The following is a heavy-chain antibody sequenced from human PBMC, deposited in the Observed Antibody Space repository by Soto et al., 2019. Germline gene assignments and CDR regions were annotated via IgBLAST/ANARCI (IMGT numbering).Heavy chain of an antibody. Sequence: QVQLQESGPGLVKPSGTLSLTCAVSGGSISSSNWWRWVRQPPGKGLEWIGEIYHSGSTNYNPSLKSQVTISVDKSKNQFSLKLSSVTAADTAVYYCARDRSGTAAGHVFFYRYFDLWGRGTLVTVSS. CDR1: GGSISSSNW. J-gene: IGHJ2*01. CDR3: ARDRSGTAAGHVFFYRYFDL. V-gene: IGHV4-4*02. D-gene: IGHD6-13*01. CDR2: IYHSGST.